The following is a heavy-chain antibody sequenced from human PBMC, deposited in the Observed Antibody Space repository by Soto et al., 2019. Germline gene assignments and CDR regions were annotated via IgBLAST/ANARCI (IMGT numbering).Heavy chain of an antibody. J-gene: IGHJ3*01. Sequence: GGSLRLSCAASGFTFSSYWMTWVRQAPGKGLEWVASIKEDGSDKYYADSVKGRFTISRDNAKNSLYLQMNSLRAEDTAVYYCARDPECGRGSSASCIDAFDVWGQGSMVTVSS. CDR2: IKEDGSDK. CDR3: ARDPECGRGSSASCIDAFDV. D-gene: IGHD2-2*01. V-gene: IGHV3-7*01. CDR1: GFTFSSYW.